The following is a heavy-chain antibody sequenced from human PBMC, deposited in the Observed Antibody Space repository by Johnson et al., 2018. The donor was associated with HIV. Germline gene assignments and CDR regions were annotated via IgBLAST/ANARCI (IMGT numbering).Heavy chain of an antibody. J-gene: IGHJ3*02. CDR2: ISSAGSII. CDR3: ARIGRHVVVVAPIAFDI. V-gene: IGHV3-48*03. D-gene: IGHD2-15*01. CDR1: GFTFSSYE. Sequence: VQLVESGGGLVQPGGSLRLSCAASGFTFSSYEMNWVRQAPGKGLEWVSYISSAGSIIYYADSVKGRFTISRDNAKNSLYLQMNSLRAEDTAVYFCARIGRHVVVVAPIAFDIWGQGTMVTVSS.